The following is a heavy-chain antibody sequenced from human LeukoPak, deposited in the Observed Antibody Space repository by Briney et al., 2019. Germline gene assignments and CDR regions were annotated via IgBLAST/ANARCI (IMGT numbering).Heavy chain of an antibody. CDR2: IIPIFGTA. Sequence: SVKVSCKASGGTFSSYAISWVRQAPGQGLEWMGGIIPIFGTANYAQKFQGRVTITADESTSTAYMELSSPRSGDTAVYYCARDRGSVSSYYGMDVWGQGTTVTVSS. D-gene: IGHD2-2*01. CDR1: GGTFSSYA. V-gene: IGHV1-69*13. CDR3: ARDRGSVSSYYGMDV. J-gene: IGHJ6*02.